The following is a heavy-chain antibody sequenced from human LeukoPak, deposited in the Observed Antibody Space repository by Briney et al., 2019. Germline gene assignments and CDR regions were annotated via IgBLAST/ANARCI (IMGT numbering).Heavy chain of an antibody. CDR3: ARSYDSSGYYDY. V-gene: IGHV3-11*04. CDR1: EFTFSDYY. Sequence: GGSLRLSCAASEFTFSDYYMSWIRQAPGKGLEWVSYISSSGSTIHYADSVKGRFTISRDNAKNSLYLQMNSLRAEDTAVYYCARSYDSSGYYDYWGQGTLVTVSS. D-gene: IGHD3-22*01. J-gene: IGHJ4*02. CDR2: ISSSGSTI.